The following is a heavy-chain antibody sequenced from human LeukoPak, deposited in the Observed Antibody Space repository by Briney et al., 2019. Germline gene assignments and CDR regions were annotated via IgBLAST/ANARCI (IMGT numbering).Heavy chain of an antibody. J-gene: IGHJ4*02. V-gene: IGHV3-33*01. Sequence: PGRSLRLSCAASGFTFSSYGMHWVRQAPGKGLEWVARIRYDGSNKYYADSVKGRFTISRDNSKNTLYLQMNSLRAEDTAVYYCARDGDYYDSSGYRIPFDYWGQGTLVTVSS. CDR2: IRYDGSNK. CDR3: ARDGDYYDSSGYRIPFDY. CDR1: GFTFSSYG. D-gene: IGHD3-22*01.